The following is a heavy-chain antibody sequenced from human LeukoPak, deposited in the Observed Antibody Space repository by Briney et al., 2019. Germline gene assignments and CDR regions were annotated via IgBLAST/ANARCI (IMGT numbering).Heavy chain of an antibody. D-gene: IGHD3-10*01. CDR2: IIPIFGTA. Sequence: PVKVSCKASGGTFSSYAISWVRQAPGQGLEWMGGIIPIFGTANYAQKFQGRVTITADESTSTAYMELSSLRSEDTAVYYCARASGSGSYYNWFGYWGQGTLVTVSS. J-gene: IGHJ4*02. V-gene: IGHV1-69*13. CDR3: ARASGSGSYYNWFGY. CDR1: GGTFSSYA.